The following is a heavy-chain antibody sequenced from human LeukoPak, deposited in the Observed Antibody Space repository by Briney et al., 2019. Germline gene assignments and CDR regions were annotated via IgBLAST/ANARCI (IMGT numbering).Heavy chain of an antibody. J-gene: IGHJ6*03. CDR1: LGSFIGYN. CDR2: LNHSGST. Sequence: SETLSLTSAVYLGSFIGYNRCSIRPPPRRRRERVAELNHSGSTNHNPSLQSRAAIPVATTKNQLSLKLSSVTAADTAVYYCARAGHNSGWYLRYYYYMDVWGKGTTVTISS. V-gene: IGHV4-34*04. CDR3: ARAGHNSGWYLRYYYYMDV. D-gene: IGHD6-19*01.